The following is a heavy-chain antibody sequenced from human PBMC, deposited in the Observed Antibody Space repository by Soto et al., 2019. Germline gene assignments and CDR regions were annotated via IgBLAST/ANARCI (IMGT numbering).Heavy chain of an antibody. J-gene: IGHJ4*02. CDR3: AKGTTTLDY. V-gene: IGHV3-23*01. CDR1: GFIFSNYA. D-gene: IGHD2-2*01. CDR2: VGGAGT. Sequence: GGSLRLSCAASGFIFSNYAMTWVRQTPGKGLEWVSTVGGAGTFYGDSVKGRFTISRDDFQNTLYLQMNSLRVEDTAVYYCAKGTTTLDYWGLGTLVTVS.